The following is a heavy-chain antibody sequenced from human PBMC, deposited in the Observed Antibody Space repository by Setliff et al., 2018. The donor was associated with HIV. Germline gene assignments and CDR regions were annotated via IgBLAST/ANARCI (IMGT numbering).Heavy chain of an antibody. J-gene: IGHJ4*02. Sequence: WWSWVRQPPGKGLEWIGEIYHSGSTKYNPSLKSRVTISVDKSKNQFSLNLTSVTAADTAVYYCARGGAFWSGYYGFDYWGQGTLVTVSS. CDR3: ARGGAFWSGYYGFDY. D-gene: IGHD3-3*01. V-gene: IGHV4-4*02. CDR2: IYHSGST. CDR1: W.